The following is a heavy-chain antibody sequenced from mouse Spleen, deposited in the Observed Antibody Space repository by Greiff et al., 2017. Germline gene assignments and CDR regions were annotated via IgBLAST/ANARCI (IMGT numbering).Heavy chain of an antibody. CDR1: GYTFTDYN. CDR3: ARWRHDTYWYFDV. Sequence: EVQLQQSGPELVKPGASVKISCKASGYTFTDYNMHWVKQSHGKSLEWIGYIYPYNGGTGYNQKFKSKATLTVDNSSSTAYMELRSLTSEDSAVYYCARWRHDTYWYFDVWGAGTTVTVSS. CDR2: IYPYNGGT. D-gene: IGHD2-14*01. V-gene: IGHV1S29*02. J-gene: IGHJ1*01.